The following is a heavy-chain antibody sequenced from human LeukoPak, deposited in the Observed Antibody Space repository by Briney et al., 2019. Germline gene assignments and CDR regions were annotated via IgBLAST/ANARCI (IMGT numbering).Heavy chain of an antibody. CDR1: GFTFSSYW. CDR3: ASFRVTMFGVVISYFDY. D-gene: IGHD3-3*01. Sequence: PGGSLRLSCAASGFTFSSYWMHWVRQAPGKGLVWVSRINSDGSSTNYADSVKGRFTISRDNAKNTLYLQMNRLTAEDTAVYYCASFRVTMFGVVISYFDYWGQGTLVTVSS. V-gene: IGHV3-74*01. CDR2: INSDGSST. J-gene: IGHJ4*02.